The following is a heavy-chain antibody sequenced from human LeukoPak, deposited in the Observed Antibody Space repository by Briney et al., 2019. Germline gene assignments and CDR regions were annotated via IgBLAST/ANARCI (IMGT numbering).Heavy chain of an antibody. CDR3: ARDHITVAGNAAFDI. CDR2: ISAYNGNT. V-gene: IGHV1-18*01. Sequence: GASVKVSCKASGYTFTSYGISWVRQAPGQGREWMGWISAYNGNTNYAQKLQGRVTMTTDTSTSTAYMELRSLRSDDTAVYYCARDHITVAGNAAFDIWGQGTMVTVSS. J-gene: IGHJ3*02. D-gene: IGHD6-19*01. CDR1: GYTFTSYG.